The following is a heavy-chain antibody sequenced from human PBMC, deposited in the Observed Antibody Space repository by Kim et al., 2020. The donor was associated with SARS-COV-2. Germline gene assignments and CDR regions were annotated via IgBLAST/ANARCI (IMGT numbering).Heavy chain of an antibody. CDR1: GYTFTSYA. Sequence: ASVKVSCKASGYTFTSYAMHWVRQAPGQRLEWMGWINAGNGNTKYSQKFQGRVTITRDTSASTAYMELSSLRSEDTAVYYCARVYGDYGDYLMDYWGQGTLVTLPS. V-gene: IGHV1-3*01. CDR3: ARVYGDYGDYLMDY. J-gene: IGHJ4*02. CDR2: INAGNGNT. D-gene: IGHD4-17*01.